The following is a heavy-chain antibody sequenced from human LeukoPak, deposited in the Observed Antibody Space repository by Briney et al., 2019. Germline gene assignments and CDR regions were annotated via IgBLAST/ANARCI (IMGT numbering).Heavy chain of an antibody. CDR2: INHSGST. D-gene: IGHD3-16*02. V-gene: IGHV4-34*01. CDR3: ARGLYDYVWGSYRYPLDI. CDR1: GGSFSGYY. Sequence: SETLSLTCAVYGGSFSGYYWSWIRQPPGKGLEWIGEINHSGSTNYNPSLKSRVTISVDTSKNQFSLKLSSVTAADTAVYYCARGLYDYVWGSYRYPLDIWGQGTMVTVSS. J-gene: IGHJ3*02.